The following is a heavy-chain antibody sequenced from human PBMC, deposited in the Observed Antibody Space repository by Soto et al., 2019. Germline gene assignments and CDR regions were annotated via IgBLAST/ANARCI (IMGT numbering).Heavy chain of an antibody. V-gene: IGHV3-7*03. CDR1: GFSISRYW. J-gene: IGHJ6*02. D-gene: IGHD3-3*02. Sequence: GGPWRLSCEAGSGFSISRYWMAFVRQAPGKGLEWVANIVQDGTDRYYLDSVTGRFTISRDNARNSMYLQMNSLRIEDTAVYYCARALADGMDVWGQGTTVTVSS. CDR2: IVQDGTDR. CDR3: ARALADGMDV.